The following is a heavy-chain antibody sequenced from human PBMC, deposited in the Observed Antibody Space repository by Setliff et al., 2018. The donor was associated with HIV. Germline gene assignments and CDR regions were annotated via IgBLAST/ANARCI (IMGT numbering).Heavy chain of an antibody. CDR2: IYPGDSDT. D-gene: IGHD3-9*01. CDR3: ARGPYYDILTGRGSYYHMDV. J-gene: IGHJ6*03. CDR1: GYSFTTYW. V-gene: IGHV5-51*01. Sequence: GESLKISCKGSGYSFTTYWIGWVRQMPGKGLEWMGIIYPGDSDTRYSPSFQGQVTISADKSISTAYLQWSSLKASDTAMYYCARGPYYDILTGRGSYYHMDVWGKGTTVTVSS.